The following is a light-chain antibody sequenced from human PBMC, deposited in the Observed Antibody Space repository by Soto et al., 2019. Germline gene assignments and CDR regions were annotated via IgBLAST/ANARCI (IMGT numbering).Light chain of an antibody. CDR3: LQYHNLWA. CDR2: RAS. J-gene: IGKJ1*01. V-gene: IGKV3-15*01. CDR1: QNIYSN. Sequence: IVIVQAPTPLSVSARERATPSLRGSQNIYSNVAWYQQRPGQAPRLLIYRASTRAPGIPARFSGSGSGTEFTLTISSLQSEDFTVYSCLQYHNLWAFGQGTKVDIK.